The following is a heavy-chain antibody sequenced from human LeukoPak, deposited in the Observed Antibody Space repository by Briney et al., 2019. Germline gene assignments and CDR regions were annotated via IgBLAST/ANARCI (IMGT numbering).Heavy chain of an antibody. D-gene: IGHD3-22*01. CDR1: GFTFSSYA. Sequence: QPGGSLRLSCAASGFTFSSYAMSWVRQAPGKGLEWVSAISGSGGSTYYADSVKGRFTISRDNSKNTLYLQMNSLRAEDTAVYYCAKDFWNYYDSSGYYLDVWGQGTTVTVSS. J-gene: IGHJ6*02. V-gene: IGHV3-23*01. CDR3: AKDFWNYYDSSGYYLDV. CDR2: ISGSGGST.